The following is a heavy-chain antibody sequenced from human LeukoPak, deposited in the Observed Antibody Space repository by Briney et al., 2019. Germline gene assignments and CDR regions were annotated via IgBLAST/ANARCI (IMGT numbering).Heavy chain of an antibody. CDR2: IWYDGSNK. Sequence: GGSLRLSCAASGFIFSSYDLHWVRQAPGKGLEWVAVIWYDGSNKYYADSVKGRFTISRDNSKDTLYLQMNSLRAEDTAVYYCASQYSSGWSTFDYWGQGTLVTVSS. J-gene: IGHJ4*02. CDR1: GFIFSSYD. D-gene: IGHD6-19*01. V-gene: IGHV3-33*08. CDR3: ASQYSSGWSTFDY.